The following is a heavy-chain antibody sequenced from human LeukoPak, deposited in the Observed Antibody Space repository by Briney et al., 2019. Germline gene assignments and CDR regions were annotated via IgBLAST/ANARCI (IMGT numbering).Heavy chain of an antibody. J-gene: IGHJ4*02. CDR2: ISGSGGST. CDR1: GFTFSSYA. D-gene: IGHD6-13*01. Sequence: GGSLRLSCAASGFTFSSYAMSWVRPAPGKGLEWVSAISGSGGSTYYADSVKGRFTISRDNSKNTLYLQMNSLRAEDTAVYYCAAPGYSSSWYEDYWGQGTLVTVSS. V-gene: IGHV3-23*01. CDR3: AAPGYSSSWYEDY.